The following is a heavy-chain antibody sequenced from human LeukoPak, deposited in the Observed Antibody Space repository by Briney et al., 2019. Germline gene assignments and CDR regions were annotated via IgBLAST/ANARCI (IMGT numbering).Heavy chain of an antibody. CDR2: ISSSSIYI. D-gene: IGHD2-21*02. CDR1: GFTFSSYS. J-gene: IGHJ3*02. Sequence: GGSLRLSCAASGFTFSSYSMNWVRQAPGKGLEWVSSISSSSIYIYYADSVKGRFTISRDNAKNSLYLQMNSLRAEDTAVYYCARDCGSGDCYDAFDIWGQGTMVTVSS. CDR3: ARDCGSGDCYDAFDI. V-gene: IGHV3-21*01.